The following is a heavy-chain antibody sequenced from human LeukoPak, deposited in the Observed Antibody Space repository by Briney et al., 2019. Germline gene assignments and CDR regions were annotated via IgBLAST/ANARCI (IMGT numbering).Heavy chain of an antibody. Sequence: GGSLRLSCAASGFTFSGYPIHWVRQAPGKGLEWVAVISYDGSNKYYADSVKGRFTISRDNSKNTLYLQMNSLRAEDTAVYYCARVISRAVAGTFDYWGQGTLVTVSS. D-gene: IGHD6-19*01. CDR1: GFTFSGYP. J-gene: IGHJ4*02. CDR2: ISYDGSNK. V-gene: IGHV3-30-3*01. CDR3: ARVISRAVAGTFDY.